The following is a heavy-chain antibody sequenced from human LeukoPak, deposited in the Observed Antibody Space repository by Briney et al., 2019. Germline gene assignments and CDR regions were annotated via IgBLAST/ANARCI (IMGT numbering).Heavy chain of an antibody. Sequence: SETLSLTCTVSGGSISSYYWSWIRQPAGKGLEWIGRIYTSGSTNYNPSLKSRVTMSVDTSKNQFSLKLSSVTAADTAVYCCARDGHLYCSSTSCAGYGMDVWGQGTTVTVSS. CDR3: ARDGHLYCSSTSCAGYGMDV. CDR2: IYTSGST. V-gene: IGHV4-4*07. J-gene: IGHJ6*02. D-gene: IGHD2-2*01. CDR1: GGSISSYY.